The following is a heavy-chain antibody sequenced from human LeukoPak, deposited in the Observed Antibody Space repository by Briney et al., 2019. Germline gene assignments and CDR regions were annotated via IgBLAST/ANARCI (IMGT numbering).Heavy chain of an antibody. CDR1: GFTFDDYA. CDR3: ARVGIAVAGNPPRDYYYGMDV. D-gene: IGHD6-19*01. J-gene: IGHJ6*02. Sequence: GGSLRLSCAASGFTFDDYAMHWVRQAPGKGLEWVSGISWNSGSIGYADSVKGRFTISRDNAKNSLYLQMNSLRAEDTAVYYCARVGIAVAGNPPRDYYYGMDVWGQGTTVTVSS. V-gene: IGHV3-9*01. CDR2: ISWNSGSI.